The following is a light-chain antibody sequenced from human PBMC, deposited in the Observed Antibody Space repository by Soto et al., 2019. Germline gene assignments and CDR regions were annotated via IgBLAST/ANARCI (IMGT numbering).Light chain of an antibody. CDR2: GAS. CDR1: ENIKNY. V-gene: IGKV1-39*01. J-gene: IGKJ1*01. CDR3: AQIYTAQWT. Sequence: DIHVTQSPSSLPASLGDRVTITCRASENIKNYLIWYQQKPGKAPKLLIYGASTLKTGVPSRFSGSGSGTDFTFTIGGLQPDDFATCYCAQIYTAQWTFGQGTRV.